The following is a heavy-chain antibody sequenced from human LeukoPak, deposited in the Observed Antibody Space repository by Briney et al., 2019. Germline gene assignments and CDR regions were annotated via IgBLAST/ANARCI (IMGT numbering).Heavy chain of an antibody. CDR3: TGSTVVMGY. CDR1: GFTFGDYA. CDR2: IRSKAYGGTT. Sequence: PGGSLRLSCTASGFTFGDYAMSWVRQAPGKGLEWVGFIRSKAYGGTTEYAASVKGRFTISRDDSKSIAYLQMNSLKTEDTAVYYCTGSTVVMGYWGQGTLVTVSS. V-gene: IGHV3-49*04. D-gene: IGHD4-23*01. J-gene: IGHJ4*02.